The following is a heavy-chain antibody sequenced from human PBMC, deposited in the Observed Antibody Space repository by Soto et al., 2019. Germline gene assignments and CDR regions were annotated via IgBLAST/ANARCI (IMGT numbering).Heavy chain of an antibody. CDR3: TTDRNSDYDSSGYYPRAG. CDR2: ITSTTDGGTT. D-gene: IGHD3-22*01. CDR1: GFTFSNAW. Sequence: EVQLVESGGGLVKPGGSLRLSCAASGFTFSNAWMNWVRQAPGKGLEWVGRITSTTDGGTTDYAAPVKGRFNISRDDSKNTLYLQMNSLKTEDTAVYYCTTDRNSDYDSSGYYPRAGWGQGTLVTVSS. J-gene: IGHJ4*02. V-gene: IGHV3-15*07.